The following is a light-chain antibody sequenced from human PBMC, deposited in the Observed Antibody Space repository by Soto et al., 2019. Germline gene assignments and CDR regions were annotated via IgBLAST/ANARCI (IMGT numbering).Light chain of an antibody. CDR1: QGISSY. CDR2: AAS. Sequence: DIQLTQSPSFLSASVGDRVTITCRASQGISSYLAWYQQKPGKAPKLLIYAASTLQSGVPSRFSGSGSGTEITLTISSLQPEDFATYYCQQLNSYPLFGPGTKVDIK. J-gene: IGKJ3*01. V-gene: IGKV1-9*01. CDR3: QQLNSYPL.